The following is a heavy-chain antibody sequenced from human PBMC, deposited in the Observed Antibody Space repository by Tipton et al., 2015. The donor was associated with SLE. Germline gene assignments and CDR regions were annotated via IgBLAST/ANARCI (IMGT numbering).Heavy chain of an antibody. V-gene: IGHV4-39*07. CDR1: GGSISSGSYY. CDR2: IYSSSGTT. J-gene: IGHJ4*02. Sequence: TLSLTCTVSGGSISSGSYYWSWIRQPPGKGLDLIGNIYSSSGTTYSNPLLQSRVTLSADTSKNQLSLRLSSVTAADSAVYYCASKISLTTDNWGQGALVTVSS. CDR3: ASKISLTTDN. D-gene: IGHD1-1*01.